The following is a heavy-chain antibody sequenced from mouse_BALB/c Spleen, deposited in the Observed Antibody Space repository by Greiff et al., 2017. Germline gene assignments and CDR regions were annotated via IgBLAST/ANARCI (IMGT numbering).Heavy chain of an antibody. J-gene: IGHJ2*01. CDR3: ARRGYGSSYMYYFDY. CDR1: GYTFTSYV. D-gene: IGHD1-1*01. Sequence: VQLQQSGPELVKPGASVKMSCKASGYTFTSYVMHWVKQKPGQGLEWIGYINPYNDGTKYNEKFKGKATLTSDKSSSTAYMELSSLTSEDSAVYYCARRGYGSSYMYYFDYWGQGTTLTVSS. V-gene: IGHV1-14*01. CDR2: INPYNDGT.